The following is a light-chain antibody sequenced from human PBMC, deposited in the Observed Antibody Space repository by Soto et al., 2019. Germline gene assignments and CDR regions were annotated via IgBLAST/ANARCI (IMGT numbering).Light chain of an antibody. J-gene: IGKJ1*01. CDR3: QQANDWPPT. CDR2: GTS. V-gene: IGKV3-20*01. Sequence: EVVLTQSPGTLSLSPGERATLSCRASQSVGSSYLAWYQQKPGQAPRVLIYGTSSRATGIPDRFSGSGSGTEFTLTISSLQSEDFAVYYCQQANDWPPTFGQGTKVDIK. CDR1: QSVGSSY.